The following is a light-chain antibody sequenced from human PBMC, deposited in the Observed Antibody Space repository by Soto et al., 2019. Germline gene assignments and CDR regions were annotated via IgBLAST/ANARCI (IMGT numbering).Light chain of an antibody. Sequence: AIQMTQSPSSLSASVGDKVTITCRASQGIGDDLGWYQQRPGKAPQLLIYSASSVQSGVPSRFSGSGSGTDFTLTISSLQPEDFATYYCLQNYNFPWTFGQGTKVDIK. V-gene: IGKV1-6*01. CDR1: QGIGDD. CDR2: SAS. CDR3: LQNYNFPWT. J-gene: IGKJ1*01.